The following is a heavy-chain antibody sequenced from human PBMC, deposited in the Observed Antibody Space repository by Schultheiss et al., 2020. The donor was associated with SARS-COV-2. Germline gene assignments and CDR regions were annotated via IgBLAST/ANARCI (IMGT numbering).Heavy chain of an antibody. Sequence: GGSLRLSCAASGFTFRDYYMSWIRPAPGKGQEWVSYISSSGSTIYYADSVKGRFTISRDNAKNSLYLQMNSLRAEDTAVYYCWVYCSSTSCYTRLFDYWGQGTLVTVSS. CDR2: ISSSGSTI. CDR1: GFTFRDYY. D-gene: IGHD2-2*02. CDR3: WVYCSSTSCYTRLFDY. V-gene: IGHV3-11*01. J-gene: IGHJ4*02.